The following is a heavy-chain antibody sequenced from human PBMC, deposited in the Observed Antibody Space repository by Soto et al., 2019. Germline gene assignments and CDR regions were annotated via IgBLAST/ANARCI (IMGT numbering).Heavy chain of an antibody. CDR3: ARDPDSSSWYGDY. CDR1: GGTFSSYT. CDR2: IIPILGIA. J-gene: IGHJ4*02. Sequence: SVKVSCKASGGTFSSYTISWVRQAPGQGLEWMGRIIPILGIANYAQKFQGRVTITADKSTSTAYMELSSLRSEDTAVYYCARDPDSSSWYGDYWGQGTLVTVSS. D-gene: IGHD6-13*01. V-gene: IGHV1-69*04.